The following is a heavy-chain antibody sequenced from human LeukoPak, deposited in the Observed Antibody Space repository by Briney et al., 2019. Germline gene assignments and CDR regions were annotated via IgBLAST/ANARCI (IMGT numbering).Heavy chain of an antibody. V-gene: IGHV4-61*02. CDR1: GGSISSGSYY. Sequence: PSETLSLTCTVSGGSISSGSYYWSWIRQPAGKGLEWIGRIYTSGSTSYNPSLKSRVTISVDTSKNQFSLKLSSVTAADTAVYYCARFRENADRRYFDLWGRGTLVTVSS. J-gene: IGHJ2*01. CDR2: IYTSGST. CDR3: ARFRENADRRYFDL. D-gene: IGHD1-14*01.